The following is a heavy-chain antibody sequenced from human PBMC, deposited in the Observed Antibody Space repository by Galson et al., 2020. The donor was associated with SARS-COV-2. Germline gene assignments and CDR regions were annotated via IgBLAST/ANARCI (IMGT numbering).Heavy chain of an antibody. CDR3: ARGGEWELPDYCDH. D-gene: IGHD1-26*01. V-gene: IGHV3-30*04. Sequence: GGSLRLSCAASGFTFSNYVMHWVRQAPGKGPEWVALISSDGSNSFSADSLKGRFTISSDNSKTTRYLQMNSRRAEDTAVYYCARGGEWELPDYCDHWGQGTLVTVSS. CDR1: GFTFSNYV. CDR2: ISSDGSNS. J-gene: IGHJ4*02.